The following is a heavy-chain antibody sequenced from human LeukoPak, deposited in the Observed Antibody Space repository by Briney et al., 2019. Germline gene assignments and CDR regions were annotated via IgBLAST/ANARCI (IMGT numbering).Heavy chain of an antibody. CDR3: ALSGGSNWYGLEC. Sequence: SGGSLRLSCAASRFIFSSYAMSWVRQAPGKGLEWISAISVSDTTYYADSVKGRFTISRDNSKNTLYLQMNSLRAEDTAVYYCALSGGSNWYGLECWGQGTLVTVSS. J-gene: IGHJ4*02. CDR2: ISVSDTT. D-gene: IGHD6-13*01. CDR1: RFIFSSYA. V-gene: IGHV3-23*01.